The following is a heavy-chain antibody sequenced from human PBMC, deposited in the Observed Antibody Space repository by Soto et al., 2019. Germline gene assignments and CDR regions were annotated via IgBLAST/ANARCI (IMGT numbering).Heavy chain of an antibody. CDR1: GYSFTDYH. CDR2: INPKSGGT. Sequence: QVQLVQSGAEVKKPGASVKVSCKASGYSFTDYHIHWVRQAPGQGLEWLGRINPKSGGTSTAQKVQGWVTMTTDTSISTASMELTRLTSDDTAIYSCARGDSTDCSNGVCSFFYNHDMDVWGQGTTVTVSS. D-gene: IGHD2-8*01. J-gene: IGHJ6*02. V-gene: IGHV1-2*04. CDR3: ARGDSTDCSNGVCSFFYNHDMDV.